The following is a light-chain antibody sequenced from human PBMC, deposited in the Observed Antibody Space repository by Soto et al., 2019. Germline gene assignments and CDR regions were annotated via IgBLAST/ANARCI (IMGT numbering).Light chain of an antibody. Sequence: ESMLTQSPGTLSLSPGERATLSCRASQRVSTKSLTWYQQKPGQAPRPLIYGASIRATGIPDRFSGSVSGTDFTLTISILEPEDFAVYYCQQFGDSPPAFTFGQGTKLEI. CDR3: QQFGDSPPAFT. CDR1: QRVSTKS. V-gene: IGKV3-20*01. J-gene: IGKJ2*01. CDR2: GAS.